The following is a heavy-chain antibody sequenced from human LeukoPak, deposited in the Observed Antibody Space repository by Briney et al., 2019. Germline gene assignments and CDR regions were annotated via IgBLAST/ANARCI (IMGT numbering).Heavy chain of an antibody. D-gene: IGHD3-10*02. V-gene: IGHV3-23*01. CDR2: TSSSDPGT. Sequence: PGGSLRLSCAASGFPLSSYAMSWVRQASGKGLEWVSATSSSDPGTYYADSVKGRFTISRDNAKNSLYLQMNSLRAEDTAVYYCAELGITMIGGVWGKGTTVTISS. CDR3: AELGITMIGGV. CDR1: GFPLSSYA. J-gene: IGHJ6*04.